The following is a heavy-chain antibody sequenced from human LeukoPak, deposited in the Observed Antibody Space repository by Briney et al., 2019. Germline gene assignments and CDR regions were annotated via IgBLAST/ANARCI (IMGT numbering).Heavy chain of an antibody. D-gene: IGHD2/OR15-2a*01. Sequence: PSETLSLTCTVSGGSISSSSYYWGWIRQPPGKGLEWIGSIYYSGSTYYNPSLKSRVTISVDTSKIQFSLKLSSVTAADTAVYYCARLYYSEKDNWFDPWGQGTLVTVSS. J-gene: IGHJ5*02. CDR2: IYYSGST. CDR1: GGSISSSSYY. CDR3: ARLYYSEKDNWFDP. V-gene: IGHV4-39*01.